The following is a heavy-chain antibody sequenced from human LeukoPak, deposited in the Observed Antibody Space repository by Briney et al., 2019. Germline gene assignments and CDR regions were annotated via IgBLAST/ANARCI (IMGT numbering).Heavy chain of an antibody. D-gene: IGHD3-10*02. CDR3: ARRRITMIGGV. CDR1: GGSFSGYY. J-gene: IGHJ6*04. CDR2: INHSGST. V-gene: IGHV4-34*01. Sequence: PSETLSLTCAVYGGSFSGYYWSWIRQPPGKGLEWIGEINHSGSTNYNPSLKSRVTISVDTSKNQFSLKLSSVTAADTAVYYCARRRITMIGGVWGKGTTVTISS.